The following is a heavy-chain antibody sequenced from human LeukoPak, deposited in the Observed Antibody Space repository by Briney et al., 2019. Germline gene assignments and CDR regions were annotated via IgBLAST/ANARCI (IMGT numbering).Heavy chain of an antibody. D-gene: IGHD3-3*01. J-gene: IGHJ6*03. Sequence: GGSLRLSCAASGFTFSSYGMHWVRQAPGKGLEWVAVILSDGSKEFYTDSVKGRFTISRDNSKNTLYLQMGSLRAEDMAVYYCARAGHDPYYDFWSGQDYYMDVWGKGTTVTVSS. CDR3: ARAGHDPYYDFWSGQDYYMDV. V-gene: IGHV3-30*19. CDR1: GFTFSSYG. CDR2: ILSDGSKE.